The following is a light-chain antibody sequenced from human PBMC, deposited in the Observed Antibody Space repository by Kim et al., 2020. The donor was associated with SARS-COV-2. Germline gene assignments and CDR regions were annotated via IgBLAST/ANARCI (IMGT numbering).Light chain of an antibody. Sequence: EIVMTQSPATLSVSPGERATLSCRASQSINSNLAWFGQKPGQAPRLLIYGASTRATGIPARFSGSGSGTEFTLTISSLQSEDFAVYSCQQYHKWPLTFGGGTKVDIK. CDR3: QQYHKWPLT. V-gene: IGKV3-15*01. J-gene: IGKJ4*01. CDR2: GAS. CDR1: QSINSN.